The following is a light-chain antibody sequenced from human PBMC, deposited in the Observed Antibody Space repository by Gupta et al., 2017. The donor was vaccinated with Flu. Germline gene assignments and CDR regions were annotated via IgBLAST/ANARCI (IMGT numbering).Light chain of an antibody. CDR1: QGSNNV. CDR2: GAS. J-gene: IGKJ3*01. V-gene: IGKV1-9*01. CDR3: QQWERDVLIFA. Sequence: FLSASVGDRINITCRASQGSNNVLAWYHQKAGKAPKLLIHGASTLQRGVTSRFRGSRAGTEFTLTVNSRQPEDSGTYYCQQWERDVLIFAFGPGTKVEIK.